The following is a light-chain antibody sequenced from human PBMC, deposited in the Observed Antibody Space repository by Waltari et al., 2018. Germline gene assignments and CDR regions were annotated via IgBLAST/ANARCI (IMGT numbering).Light chain of an antibody. J-gene: IGLJ3*02. Sequence: QSVLTQPPSVSAAPGQTVTISCSGSSSNIEHNYVSWYQQLPGTAPKLPIYDNKKRPSGIPDRYSGSNSGTSATLGITGLQTGDEADYYCGTWDSSLSAEVFGGGTKLTVL. CDR3: GTWDSSLSAEV. CDR1: SSNIEHNY. V-gene: IGLV1-51*01. CDR2: DNK.